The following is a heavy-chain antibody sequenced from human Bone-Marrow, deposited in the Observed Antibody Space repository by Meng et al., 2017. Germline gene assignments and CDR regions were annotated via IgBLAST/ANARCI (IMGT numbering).Heavy chain of an antibody. V-gene: IGHV3-19*01. Sequence: GESLKISCAASGFTFSNSDMNWVRQAPGKGLEWVSGVSWNGSRTHYADSVKGRFTISRDNSKNTLYLQMNSLRAEDTAVYYCARVGYSGSYYFDYWGQGTLVTVSS. CDR1: GFTFSNSD. CDR2: VSWNGSRT. J-gene: IGHJ4*02. D-gene: IGHD1-26*01. CDR3: ARVGYSGSYYFDY.